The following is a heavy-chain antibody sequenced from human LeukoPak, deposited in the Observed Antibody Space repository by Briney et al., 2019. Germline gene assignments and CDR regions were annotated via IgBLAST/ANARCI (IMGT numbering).Heavy chain of an antibody. V-gene: IGHV3-23*01. D-gene: IGHD3-10*01. Sequence: GGSLRLSCAASGFTFSSYAMSWVRQAPGKGLEWVSGINHSGGSTNYADSAKGRFTISRDNSKNTLFLQMNSLRAEDTAVYYCAKPLFGSGSYYPPDYWGQGTLVTVSS. CDR2: INHSGGST. CDR1: GFTFSSYA. J-gene: IGHJ4*02. CDR3: AKPLFGSGSYYPPDY.